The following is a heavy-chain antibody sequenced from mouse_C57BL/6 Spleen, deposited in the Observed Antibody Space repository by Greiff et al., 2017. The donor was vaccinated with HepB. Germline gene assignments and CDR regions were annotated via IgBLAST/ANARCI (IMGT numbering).Heavy chain of an antibody. D-gene: IGHD4-1*01. J-gene: IGHJ2*01. CDR1: GYTFTSYW. CDR3: AIWEQTGDAYYFGY. CDR2: IYPSDSDT. V-gene: IGHV1-74*01. Sequence: QVQLQQSGAELVKPGASVKVSCKASGYTFTSYWMHWVKQRPGQGLEWIGRIYPSDSDTNYNQKFKGKATLTVDKSSSTAYMQLSSLTSEDSAVYYCAIWEQTGDAYYFGYWGQGTTLTVSS.